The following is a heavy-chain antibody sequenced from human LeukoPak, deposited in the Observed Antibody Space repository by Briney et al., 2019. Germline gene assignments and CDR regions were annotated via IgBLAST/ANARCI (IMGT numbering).Heavy chain of an antibody. J-gene: IGHJ4*02. CDR1: GFTFTSHW. D-gene: IGHD4-17*01. CDR2: IKQDGSEN. CDR3: ARGHYGRDY. V-gene: IGHV3-7*04. Sequence: GGSLRLSCAASGFTFTSHWMTWVRQAPGKGLEWVAHIKQDGSENYYVDSVRGRFTISRDNAKNSLYLQMNSLRAEDTAVYYCARGHYGRDYWGQGTLVTVSS.